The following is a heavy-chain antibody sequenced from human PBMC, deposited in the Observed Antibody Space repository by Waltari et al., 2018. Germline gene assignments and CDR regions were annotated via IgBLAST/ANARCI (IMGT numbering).Heavy chain of an antibody. CDR3: SKEVASLYYYGMDV. V-gene: IGHV3-23*01. J-gene: IGHJ6*02. D-gene: IGHD5-12*01. CDR2: ISANGGST. Sequence: EVQLMESGGGLVQPGGSLRLPCTASGFTFSAAAMSWVRQAPGKGLEWVAAISANGGSTYFADSVKGRFTISRDNSKNTLFLQMNSLRAEDTAIYYCSKEVASLYYYGMDVWGLGTTVTVSS. CDR1: GFTFSAAA.